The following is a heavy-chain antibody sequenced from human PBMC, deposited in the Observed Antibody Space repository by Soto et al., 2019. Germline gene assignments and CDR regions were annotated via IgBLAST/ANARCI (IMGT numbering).Heavy chain of an antibody. V-gene: IGHV3-48*02. CDR3: ARPLGSSGGSCYY. CDR1: GFTFTDYS. Sequence: EVHLVESGGGLVQPGGSLRLSCAASGFTFTDYSMNWVRQAPGKGLEWISYISGSSGTIHYADSVKGRFTISRDNAKNSLYLQMNSLRDEDTAVYYCARPLGSSGGSCYYWGQGTLVTVSS. CDR2: ISGSSGTI. D-gene: IGHD2-15*01. J-gene: IGHJ4*02.